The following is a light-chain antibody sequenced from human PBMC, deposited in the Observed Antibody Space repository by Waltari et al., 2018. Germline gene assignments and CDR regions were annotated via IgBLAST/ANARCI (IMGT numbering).Light chain of an antibody. Sequence: QSALTQPASVSGSPGQSITIPCAGTSSAVGAYNYLCWYQPRPVKAPKLMIYDVTNRPEGVFNRLSGSNSGNTASLTISGLQAEDEADYYCASHASRATWVCGGGTKVTVL. CDR2: DVT. J-gene: IGLJ3*02. V-gene: IGLV2-14*01. CDR1: SSAVGAYNY. CDR3: ASHASRATWV.